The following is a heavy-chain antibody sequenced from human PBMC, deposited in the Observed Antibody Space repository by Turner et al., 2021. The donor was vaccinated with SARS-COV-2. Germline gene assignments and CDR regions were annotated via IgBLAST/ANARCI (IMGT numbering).Heavy chain of an antibody. CDR3: ARGELFTTIFGVGDDGFDP. CDR2: ISYDGSNK. CDR1: GFPFSSYA. V-gene: IGHV3-30-3*01. J-gene: IGHJ5*02. Sequence: QVQLVESGGGVVLPGRSLSLSCAASGFPFSSYAMHWVRQAPGKGLGWVAVISYDGSNKYYADSGKGRFTISRDNSKNTLYLQMNSLRAEDTAVYYCARGELFTTIFGVGDDGFDPWGQGTLVTVSS. D-gene: IGHD3-3*01.